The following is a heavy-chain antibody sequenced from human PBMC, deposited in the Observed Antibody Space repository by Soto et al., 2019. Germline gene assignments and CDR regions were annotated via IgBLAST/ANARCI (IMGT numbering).Heavy chain of an antibody. Sequence: QVQLQESGPGLVKPSGTLSLTCAVSGGSISSGNWWSWVRQPPGKGLEWIGEIYHTGTTNYNPSLKSRVTISGDKSKTQCSLKLTSVTAADAAVYYCAATPDYYYGMDVWGQGTTVTVSS. J-gene: IGHJ6*02. CDR1: GGSISSGNW. CDR2: IYHTGTT. CDR3: AATPDYYYGMDV. V-gene: IGHV4-4*02.